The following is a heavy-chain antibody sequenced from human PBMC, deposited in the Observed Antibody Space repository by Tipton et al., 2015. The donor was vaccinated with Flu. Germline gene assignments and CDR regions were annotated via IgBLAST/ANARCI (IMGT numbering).Heavy chain of an antibody. CDR2: IYTTGNT. CDR1: GGSISGDGYY. V-gene: IGHV4-61*02. CDR3: ARGPRLAERYYDY. D-gene: IGHD3-16*01. J-gene: IGHJ4*02. Sequence: TLSLTCTVSGGSISGDGYYWSWIRQPAGKALEWIGRIYTTGNTNYSPSLRSRVTISLDTSKNQFSPKLSSVTAADTAVYYCARGPRLAERYYDYWGQGTLVTVSS.